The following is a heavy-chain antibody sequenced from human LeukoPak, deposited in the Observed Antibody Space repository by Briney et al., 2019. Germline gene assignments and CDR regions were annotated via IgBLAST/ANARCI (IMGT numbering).Heavy chain of an antibody. J-gene: IGHJ5*02. CDR2: IYYSGST. V-gene: IGHV4-39*01. D-gene: IGHD6-13*01. CDR3: AGENSSSWSGWFDP. CDR1: GGSISSSSYY. Sequence: SETLSLTCTVSGGSISSSSYYWGWIRQPPGKGLEWIGSIYYSGSTYYNPSLKSRVTISVDTSKNQFSLKLSSVTAADTAVYYCAGENSSSWSGWFDPWGQGTLVTVSS.